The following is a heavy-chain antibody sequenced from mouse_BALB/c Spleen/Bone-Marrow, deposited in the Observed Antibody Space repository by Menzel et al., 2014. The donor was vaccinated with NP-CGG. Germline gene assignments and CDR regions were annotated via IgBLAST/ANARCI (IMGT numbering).Heavy chain of an antibody. V-gene: IGHV6-6*02. J-gene: IGHJ3*01. CDR2: IRLKSNNYAT. Sequence: EVNVVESGGGLVQPGGSMKLSCVASGFTFSNYWMNWVRQSSEKGLEWVAEIRLKSNNYATHYAESVKGRFTISRDDSKSSVYLQMNNLRAEDTGIYYCTTGFAYWGQGTLVTVSA. CDR3: TTGFAY. CDR1: GFTFSNYW.